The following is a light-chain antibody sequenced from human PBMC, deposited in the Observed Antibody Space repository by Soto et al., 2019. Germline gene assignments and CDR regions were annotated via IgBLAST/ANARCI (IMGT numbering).Light chain of an antibody. V-gene: IGKV2-24*01. J-gene: IGKJ2*01. Sequence: DIVMTQTPLSSPVTLGQPASISCRSSQSLVHSYGNTYLCWLQQRPGQPSRLLIYKISNRFSEVPDRFSGSGAGTDFTLKISRVEAEDVGVYYCMQATQFPSYTFGQGTKLEIK. CDR3: MQATQFPSYT. CDR1: QSLVHSYGNTY. CDR2: KIS.